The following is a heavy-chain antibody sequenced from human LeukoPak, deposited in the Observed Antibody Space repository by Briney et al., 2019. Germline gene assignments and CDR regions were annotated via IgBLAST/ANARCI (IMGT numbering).Heavy chain of an antibody. J-gene: IGHJ4*02. CDR1: GYSISSGYY. CDR2: IYHSGST. Sequence: PSETLSLTCAVSGYSISSGYYWGWIRQPPGKGLEWIGSIYHSGSTYCNPSLKSRVTISVDTSKNQFSLKLSSVTAADTAVYYCARVFDYGDPPDYWGQGTLVTVSS. V-gene: IGHV4-38-2*01. D-gene: IGHD4-17*01. CDR3: ARVFDYGDPPDY.